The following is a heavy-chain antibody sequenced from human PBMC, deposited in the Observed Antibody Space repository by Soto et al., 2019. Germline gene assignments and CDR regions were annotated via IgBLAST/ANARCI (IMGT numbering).Heavy chain of an antibody. D-gene: IGHD6-6*01. CDR2: ISSSTSYT. Sequence: GSLRLYCAASGFTFSDYYMSWIRQAPGNGVEWVSYISSSTSYTNYEDSVKGRFTISRDNDKSSLYLQMNSLRAEDTAVYYCARAYSSSIPYGMDVWGQGTTVTVSS. CDR1: GFTFSDYY. V-gene: IGHV3-11*06. CDR3: ARAYSSSIPYGMDV. J-gene: IGHJ6*02.